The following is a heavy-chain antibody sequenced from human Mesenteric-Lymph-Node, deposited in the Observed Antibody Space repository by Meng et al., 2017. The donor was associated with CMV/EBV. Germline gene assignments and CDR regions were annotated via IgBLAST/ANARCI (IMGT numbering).Heavy chain of an antibody. CDR2: ISYDGSNK. CDR3: ARDSRDYGGHFDY. D-gene: IGHD4-23*01. CDR1: GFTFSSYA. V-gene: IGHV3-30-3*01. J-gene: IGHJ4*02. Sequence: AASGFTFSSYAMHWVRQAPGKGLEWVAVISYDGSNKYYADSVKGRFTISRDNSKNTLYLQMNSLRAEDTAVYYCARDSRDYGGHFDYWGQGTLVTVSS.